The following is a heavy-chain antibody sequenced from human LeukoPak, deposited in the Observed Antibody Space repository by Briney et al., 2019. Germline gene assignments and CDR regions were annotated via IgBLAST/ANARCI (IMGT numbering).Heavy chain of an antibody. CDR1: GLSFSSFA. J-gene: IGHJ4*02. CDR2: IRGNGET. D-gene: IGHD2-8*01. Sequence: GGSLRLSCAASGLSFSSFAMSWVRQGPARGLEWVSSIRGNGETFYADSVKGRFTISRDNSKNTLYLQMNSLRAEDTAVYYCAMGSQHTDYWGQGTLVTVSS. V-gene: IGHV3-23*01. CDR3: AMGSQHTDY.